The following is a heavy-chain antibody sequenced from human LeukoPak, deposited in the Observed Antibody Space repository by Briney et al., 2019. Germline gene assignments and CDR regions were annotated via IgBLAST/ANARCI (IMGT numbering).Heavy chain of an antibody. CDR3: AKNGDRGAYCTGGTCYPYFYYHMDV. CDR2: ISSSGGNT. D-gene: IGHD2-15*01. V-gene: IGHV3-23*01. J-gene: IGHJ6*03. CDR1: GFTFSSYG. Sequence: GGTLRLSCAASGFTFSSYGMSWVRQAPGKGLEWVSSISSSGGNTYYADSVKGRFTISRDNSKNTLYLQMNSLRAEDTAIYYCAKNGDRGAYCTGGTCYPYFYYHMDVWGKGTTVTI.